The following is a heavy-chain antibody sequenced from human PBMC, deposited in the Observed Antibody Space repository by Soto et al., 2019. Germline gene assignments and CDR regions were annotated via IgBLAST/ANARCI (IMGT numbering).Heavy chain of an antibody. Sequence: SETLSLTCTVAGGSISSYYWSWIRQPPGKGLEWIGYIYYSGSTNYNPSLKSRVTISVDTSKNQFSLKLSSVTAADTAVYYCARKHCSSTSCYTNYFDYWGQGTLVTVSS. D-gene: IGHD2-2*01. CDR1: GGSISSYY. CDR3: ARKHCSSTSCYTNYFDY. V-gene: IGHV4-59*01. CDR2: IYYSGST. J-gene: IGHJ4*02.